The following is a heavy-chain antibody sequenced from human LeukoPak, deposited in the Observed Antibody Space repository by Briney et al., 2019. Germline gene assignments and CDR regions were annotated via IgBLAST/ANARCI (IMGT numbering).Heavy chain of an antibody. Sequence: SETLSLTCTVSGGSISSYYWGWIRQPPGKGLEWVGIIYYSGSTYYNPSPKSRGTISVDTSKNQSSLKLSSVTAADTAVYYCARDPIAVAAYNWFDTWGQGTLVTVSS. D-gene: IGHD6-19*01. CDR3: ARDPIAVAAYNWFDT. CDR2: IYYSGST. CDR1: GGSISSYY. V-gene: IGHV4-39*07. J-gene: IGHJ5*02.